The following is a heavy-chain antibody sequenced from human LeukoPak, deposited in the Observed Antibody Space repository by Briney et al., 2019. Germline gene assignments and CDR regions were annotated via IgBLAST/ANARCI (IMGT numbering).Heavy chain of an antibody. Sequence: ASVKVPCKASGYTFTSYDINWVRQATGQGLEWMGWMNPNSGNTGYAQKFQGRVTMTRNTSISTAYMELSSLRSEDTAVYYCARGGSYYYGSGNELDYWGQGTLVTVSS. J-gene: IGHJ4*02. CDR2: MNPNSGNT. CDR1: GYTFTSYD. CDR3: ARGGSYYYGSGNELDY. D-gene: IGHD3-10*01. V-gene: IGHV1-8*01.